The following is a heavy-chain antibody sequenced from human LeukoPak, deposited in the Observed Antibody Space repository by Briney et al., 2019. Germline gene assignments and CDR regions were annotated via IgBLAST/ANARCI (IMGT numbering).Heavy chain of an antibody. Sequence: PSETLSLTCAVYGGSFSGYYWSWIRQPPGKGLEWIGEINHSGSTNYNPSLKSRVTISVDTSKNQFSLKLSSVTAADTAVYYCARHNQLSFLRTAFDIWGQGTMVTVSS. CDR3: ARHNQLSFLRTAFDI. V-gene: IGHV4-34*01. CDR2: INHSGST. D-gene: IGHD3-16*02. CDR1: GGSFSGYY. J-gene: IGHJ3*02.